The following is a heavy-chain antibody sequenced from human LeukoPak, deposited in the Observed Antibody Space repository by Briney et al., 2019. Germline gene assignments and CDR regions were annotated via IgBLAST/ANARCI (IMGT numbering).Heavy chain of an antibody. CDR3: AKSNGYGLVDI. CDR1: GGSISSYY. CDR2: IFYTGST. Sequence: SETLSLTCTVSGGSISSYYWSWIRQPPGKGLEWIGYIFYTGSTNYNPSLKSRVTISVLTSKNRFSLKLSSVTAADTAVYYCAKSNGYGLVDIWGQGTMVTVSS. V-gene: IGHV4-59*01. J-gene: IGHJ3*02. D-gene: IGHD3-10*01.